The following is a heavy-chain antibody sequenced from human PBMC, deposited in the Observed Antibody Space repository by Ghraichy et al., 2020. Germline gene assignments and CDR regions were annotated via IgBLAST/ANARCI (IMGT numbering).Heavy chain of an antibody. Sequence: GGSLRLSCTASGFTFGDYAMSWVRQAPGKGLEWVGFIRSKAYGGTTEYAASVKGRFTISRDDSKSIAYLQMNSLKTEDTAVYYCKLYGSGSYYNEGNNWFDPWGQGTLVTVSS. CDR2: IRSKAYGGTT. CDR3: KLYGSGSYYNEGNNWFDP. CDR1: GFTFGDYA. D-gene: IGHD3-10*01. V-gene: IGHV3-49*04. J-gene: IGHJ5*02.